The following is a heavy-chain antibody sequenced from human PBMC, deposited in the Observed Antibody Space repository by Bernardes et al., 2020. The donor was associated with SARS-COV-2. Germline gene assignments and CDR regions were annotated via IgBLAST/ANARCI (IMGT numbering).Heavy chain of an antibody. V-gene: IGHV3-21*01. CDR1: GFTFSSYW. CDR2: ISGAGLYI. CDR3: ARIDDVTGRDY. J-gene: IGHJ4*02. Sequence: GGSLRLSCAASGFTFSSYWMSWVRQAPGKGLEWVSSISGAGLYIYYGDSVRGRFTTSRDNTRKSVFLQMDSLRAEDTAVYYCARIDDVTGRDYWGQGTLVTVSS. D-gene: IGHD3-9*01.